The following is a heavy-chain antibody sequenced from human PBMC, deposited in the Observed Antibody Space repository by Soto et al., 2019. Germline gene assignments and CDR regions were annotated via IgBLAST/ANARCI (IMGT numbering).Heavy chain of an antibody. D-gene: IGHD3-10*01. J-gene: IGHJ6*02. CDR2: ISSSSSYI. Sequence: PGGSVRLSCAASGFTFSSYSMNWVRQAPGKGLEWVSSISSSSSYIYYADSVKGRFTISRDNAKNSLYLQMNSLRAEDTAVYYCARDHLLSFGESNYYYYGMDVWGQGTTVTVSS. CDR3: ARDHLLSFGESNYYYYGMDV. CDR1: GFTFSSYS. V-gene: IGHV3-21*01.